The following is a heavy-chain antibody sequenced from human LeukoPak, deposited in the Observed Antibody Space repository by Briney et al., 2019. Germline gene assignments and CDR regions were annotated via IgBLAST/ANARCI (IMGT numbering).Heavy chain of an antibody. J-gene: IGHJ3*02. D-gene: IGHD3-22*01. Sequence: SETLSLXCTVSGGPISSGSYSWSWSRQPAGKGPEWIGRIYTSGSTNYNPSLKSRVTISVDTSKNLFSLKLSSVTAADTAVYYCARDPIVVVITGGAFDIWGQGTMVTVSS. V-gene: IGHV4-61*02. CDR2: IYTSGST. CDR3: ARDPIVVVITGGAFDI. CDR1: GGPISSGSYS.